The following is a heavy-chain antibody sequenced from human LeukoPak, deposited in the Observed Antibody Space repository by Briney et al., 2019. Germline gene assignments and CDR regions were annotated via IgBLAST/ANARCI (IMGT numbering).Heavy chain of an antibody. J-gene: IGHJ4*02. CDR1: GFTFSSYG. D-gene: IGHD4-17*01. CDR3: AKARVPTVTLYYFDY. CDR2: IRYDGSNK. V-gene: IGHV3-30*02. Sequence: GGSLRLSCAASGFTFSSYGMHWVRQAPGKGLEWVAFIRYDGSNKYYADSVKGRFTISRDNSKNTLYLQMNSLRAEDTAVYYCAKARVPTVTLYYFDYWGQGTLVTVPS.